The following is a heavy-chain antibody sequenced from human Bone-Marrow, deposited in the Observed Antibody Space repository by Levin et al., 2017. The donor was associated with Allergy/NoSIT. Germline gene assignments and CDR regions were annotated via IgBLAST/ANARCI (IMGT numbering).Heavy chain of an antibody. CDR3: ARALGSLDPFDI. J-gene: IGHJ3*02. CDR1: GFTFSTYA. CDR2: IRGSDDTT. V-gene: IGHV3-23*01. D-gene: IGHD7-27*01. Sequence: GGSLRLSCAASGFTFSTYAMGWVRQAPGKGLDWVSSIRGSDDTTYYADSVKGRFTISRDNPKNTLFLQMDSLRVEDTALYYCARALGSLDPFDIWGQGTMVTVSS.